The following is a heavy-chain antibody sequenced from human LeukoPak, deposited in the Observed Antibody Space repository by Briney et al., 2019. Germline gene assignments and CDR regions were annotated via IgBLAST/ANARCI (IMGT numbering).Heavy chain of an antibody. CDR2: IYTSGST. V-gene: IGHV4-61*02. CDR3: ARVAVEWLSGPNNYYYYMDV. Sequence: SQTLSLTCTVSGGSISSGSYYWSWIRQPAGKGLEWIGRIYTSGSTNYNPSLKSRVTISVDTSKNQFSLKVSSVTAADTAVYYCARVAVEWLSGPNNYYYYMDVWGKGTTVTVSS. J-gene: IGHJ6*03. CDR1: GGSISSGSYY. D-gene: IGHD3-3*01.